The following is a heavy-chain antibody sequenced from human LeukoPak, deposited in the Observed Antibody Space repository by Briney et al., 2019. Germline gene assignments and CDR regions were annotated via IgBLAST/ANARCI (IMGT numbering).Heavy chain of an antibody. Sequence: ASVKVSCKASGYTFTSYGISWVRQAPGQGLEWMGWISAYNGNTNYAQKLQGRVTMTTDTSTSTAYMELRSLRSDDTAVYYCARSGGFWFGELLWDYYYYYYMDVWGKGTTVTVSS. D-gene: IGHD3-10*01. CDR3: ARSGGFWFGELLWDYYYYYYMDV. CDR1: GYTFTSYG. J-gene: IGHJ6*03. V-gene: IGHV1-18*01. CDR2: ISAYNGNT.